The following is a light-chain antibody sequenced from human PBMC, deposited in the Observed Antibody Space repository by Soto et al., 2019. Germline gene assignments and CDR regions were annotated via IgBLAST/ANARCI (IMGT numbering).Light chain of an antibody. CDR1: QTISRW. CDR2: TAS. J-gene: IGKJ1*01. Sequence: DIQMTQSPSTLSASVGDTVTITCRASQTISRWLAWYQQKPGKAPRLIIYTASTLESGVPSRFSDSGSGTDFTLTITSLHPDDFATYYCQQSYKLGDFPFGPGTKVDIX. CDR3: QQSYKLGDFP. V-gene: IGKV1-5*01.